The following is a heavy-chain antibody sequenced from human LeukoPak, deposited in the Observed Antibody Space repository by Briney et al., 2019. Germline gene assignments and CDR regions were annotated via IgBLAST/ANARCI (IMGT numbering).Heavy chain of an antibody. D-gene: IGHD5-18*01. V-gene: IGHV3-33*01. J-gene: IGHJ4*02. Sequence: PGGSLRLSCAASGFTFSSYGMHWVRQAPGKGREWVAVIWYDGSNKYYADSVKGRFTISRDNSKNTLYLQMNSLRAEDTAVYYCAMWIQVWKFDYWGQGTLVTVSS. CDR1: GFTFSSYG. CDR3: AMWIQVWKFDY. CDR2: IWYDGSNK.